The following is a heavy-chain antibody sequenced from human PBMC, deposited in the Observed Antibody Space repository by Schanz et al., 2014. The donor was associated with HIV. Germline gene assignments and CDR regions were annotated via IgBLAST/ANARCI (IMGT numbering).Heavy chain of an antibody. J-gene: IGHJ4*02. V-gene: IGHV4-34*01. CDR2: INHSGGT. CDR1: GSSFNDYY. CDR3: ARDSAMDYFDY. D-gene: IGHD6-13*01. Sequence: QVRLPQWGAGLLKPSETLSLTCAVYGSSFNDYYWGWIRQAPGKGLEWVGQINHSGGTNYNPSLKSRVTISVDTSKNQFSLKLSSVTGADTAVYYCARDSAMDYFDYWGQGTLVTVSS.